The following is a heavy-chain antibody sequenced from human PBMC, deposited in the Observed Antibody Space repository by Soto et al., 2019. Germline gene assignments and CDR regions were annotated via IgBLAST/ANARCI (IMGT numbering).Heavy chain of an antibody. CDR2: ISAYNGNT. CDR1: GYTFNSYG. D-gene: IGHD2-15*01. V-gene: IGHV1-18*01. Sequence: ASVKVSCKDSGYTFNSYGISWVRQAKRQGLEWMGWISAYNGNTNYAQKLQGRVTMTTDTSTSTAYMELRSLRSDDTAVYYCARGYCSGGSCYGDWFDPWGQGTLVTVSS. CDR3: ARGYCSGGSCYGDWFDP. J-gene: IGHJ5*02.